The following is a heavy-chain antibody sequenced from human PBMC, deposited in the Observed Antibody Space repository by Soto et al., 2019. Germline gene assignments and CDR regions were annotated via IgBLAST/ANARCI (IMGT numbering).Heavy chain of an antibody. V-gene: IGHV4-39*01. D-gene: IGHD6-19*01. CDR2: IYYSGST. Sequence: SETLSLTCTVSGGSISSSSYYWGWIRQPPGKGLEWIGSIYYSGSTYYNPYLKSRVTISVDTSKNQFSLKLSSVTAADTAVYYCARLDRVAGTSYWGQGTLVTVSS. J-gene: IGHJ4*02. CDR1: GGSISSSSYY. CDR3: ARLDRVAGTSY.